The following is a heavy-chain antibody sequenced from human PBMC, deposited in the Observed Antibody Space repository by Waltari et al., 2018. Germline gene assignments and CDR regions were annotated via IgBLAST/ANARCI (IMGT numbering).Heavy chain of an antibody. CDR1: GGTVSSYA. J-gene: IGHJ4*02. Sequence: QVQRVQSGAEVKKPGSSVKVSCKASGGTVSSYAISWVRQAPGQGLEWRGGIIPIFGTANYAQKFQGRVTITADESTSTAYMELSSLRSEDTAVYYCARTVGYCSSTSCWDFDYWGQGTLVTVSS. D-gene: IGHD2-2*01. CDR3: ARTVGYCSSTSCWDFDY. V-gene: IGHV1-69*01. CDR2: IIPIFGTA.